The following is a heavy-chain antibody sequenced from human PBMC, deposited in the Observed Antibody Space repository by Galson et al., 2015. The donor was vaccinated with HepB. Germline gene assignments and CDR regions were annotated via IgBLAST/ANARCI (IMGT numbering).Heavy chain of an antibody. CDR3: ARQTFWSGMKDYGMDV. J-gene: IGHJ6*02. D-gene: IGHD3-3*01. V-gene: IGHV5-51*01. Sequence: QSGAEVKKPGESLKISCKGSGYSFTSYWIGWVRQMPGKGLEWMGIIYPGDSDTRYSPSFQGQVTISADKAISTAYLQWSSLKASDTAMYYCARQTFWSGMKDYGMDVWGQGTTVTVSS. CDR2: IYPGDSDT. CDR1: GYSFTSYW.